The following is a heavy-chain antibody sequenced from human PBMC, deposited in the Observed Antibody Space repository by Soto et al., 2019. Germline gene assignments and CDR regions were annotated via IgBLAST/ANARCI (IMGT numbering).Heavy chain of an antibody. CDR2: IIPIFGTA. V-gene: IGHV1-69*06. J-gene: IGHJ6*02. CDR3: AREMLPGYYYYYYGMGV. Sequence: ASVKVSCKASGGTFSSYAISWVRQAPGQGLEWMGGIIPIFGTANYAQKFQGRVTITADKSTSTAYMELSSLRSEDTAVYYCAREMLPGYYYYYYGMGVWGQGTTVTVSS. D-gene: IGHD7-27*01. CDR1: GGTFSSYA.